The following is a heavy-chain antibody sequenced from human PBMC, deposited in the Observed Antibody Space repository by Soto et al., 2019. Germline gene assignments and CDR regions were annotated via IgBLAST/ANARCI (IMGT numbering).Heavy chain of an antibody. J-gene: IGHJ6*02. CDR2: IYYSGST. V-gene: IGHV4-31*03. D-gene: IGHD3-10*01. CDR3: ARDEVLLWFGELLRGYYGMDV. CDR1: GGSISSGGYY. Sequence: PSETLSLTCTVSGGSISSGGYYWSWIRQHPGKGLERIGYIYYSGSTYYNPSLKSRVTISVDTSKNQFSLKLSSVTAADTAVYYCARDEVLLWFGELLRGYYGMDVWGQGTTVTVSS.